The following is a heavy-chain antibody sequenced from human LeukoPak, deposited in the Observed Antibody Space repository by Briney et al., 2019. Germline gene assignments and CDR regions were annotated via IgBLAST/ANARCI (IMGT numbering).Heavy chain of an antibody. CDR2: ISSSGSFL. D-gene: IGHD3-3*01. CDR3: ARGLFGVINPTDY. CDR1: GFTFSSYA. Sequence: GGSLRLSCAASGFTFSSYAMYWVRQAPGKGLEWVSSISSSGSFLYYADSVKGRFTISRNNAKNSLYLQMNSLRVEDTAVYFCARGLFGVINPTDYWGQGTLVTVSS. J-gene: IGHJ4*02. V-gene: IGHV3-21*01.